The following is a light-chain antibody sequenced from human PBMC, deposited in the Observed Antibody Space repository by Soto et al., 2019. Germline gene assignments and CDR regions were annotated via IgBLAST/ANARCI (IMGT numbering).Light chain of an antibody. V-gene: IGLV2-14*01. CDR3: SSYTSSVSVV. CDR2: DVS. CDR1: SSDVGGFNY. Sequence: QSALTQPASVSGSPGQSITISCTGTSSDVGGFNYVSWYQQHPGKAPKLMIYDVSNRPSGVSNRFSGSKSGNTASPTISGLQAEDEADYYCSSYTSSVSVVFGGGTKVTVL. J-gene: IGLJ2*01.